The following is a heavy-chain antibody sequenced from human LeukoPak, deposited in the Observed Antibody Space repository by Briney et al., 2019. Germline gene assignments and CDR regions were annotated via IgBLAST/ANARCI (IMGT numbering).Heavy chain of an antibody. J-gene: IGHJ4*02. D-gene: IGHD2-15*01. CDR2: IKPDGSEK. CDR3: ARGGSDY. Sequence: PGGSLRLSCAASGFTFSNNWMSWVRQAPGKGLEWVANIKPDGSEKFYVDSVKGRFTISRDNAKNSVYLQMNSLRVEETAVYYCARGGSDYWGQGTQVTVSS. V-gene: IGHV3-7*01. CDR1: GFTFSNNW.